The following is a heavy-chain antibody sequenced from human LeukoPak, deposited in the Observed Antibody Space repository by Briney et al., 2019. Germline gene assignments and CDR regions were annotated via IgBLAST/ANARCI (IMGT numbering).Heavy chain of an antibody. D-gene: IGHD3-16*02. V-gene: IGHV3-23*01. CDR2: ISGSGGST. CDR3: AKGLNDYVWGSYRPLDY. J-gene: IGHJ4*02. CDR1: GFTFSSYA. Sequence: GGSVRLSCAASGFTFSSYAMSWVRQAPGKGLEWVSAISGSGGSTYYADSVKGRFTISRDNPKNTLYLQMNSLRAEDTAVYYCAKGLNDYVWGSYRPLDYWGQGTLVTVSS.